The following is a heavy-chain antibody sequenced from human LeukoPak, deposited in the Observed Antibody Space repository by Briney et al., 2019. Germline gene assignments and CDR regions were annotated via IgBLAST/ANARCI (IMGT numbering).Heavy chain of an antibody. Sequence: PGGSLRLSCAASGFTFSSYAMSWVRQALGKGLEWVSAISGSGGSTYYADSVKGRFTISRDNSENTLYLQMNSLRAEDTAVYYCAIERILHKYGVDVWGQGTTVTVSS. CDR3: AIERILHKYGVDV. D-gene: IGHD2-15*01. V-gene: IGHV3-23*01. CDR2: ISGSGGST. J-gene: IGHJ6*02. CDR1: GFTFSSYA.